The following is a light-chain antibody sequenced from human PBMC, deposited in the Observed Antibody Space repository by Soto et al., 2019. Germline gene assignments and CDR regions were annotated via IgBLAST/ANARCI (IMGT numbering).Light chain of an antibody. CDR2: EVS. CDR1: SSDVGGYDY. CDR3: SSYAGNSYFVV. V-gene: IGLV2-8*01. J-gene: IGLJ2*01. Sequence: QSALTQPPSASGSPGQSVTISCTGTSSDVGGYDYVSWYQQHPGKVPKLMIYEVSKRPSGVPDRFSGSKSGNTASLTVSGLQAEDEADYYCSSYAGNSYFVVFGGGTKLTVL.